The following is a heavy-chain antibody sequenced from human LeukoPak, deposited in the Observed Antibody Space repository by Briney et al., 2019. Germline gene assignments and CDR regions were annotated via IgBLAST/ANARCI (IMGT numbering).Heavy chain of an antibody. CDR1: GYSFTSYW. J-gene: IGHJ6*03. CDR3: ARSHTYYYGSGYDYYYMDV. CDR2: IYPGDSDT. D-gene: IGHD3-10*01. Sequence: GESLKISCKGSGYSFTSYWIGWVRQMPGKGLEWMGIIYPGDSDTRYSPSFQGQVTISADKSISTAYLQWSSLKASNTAMYYCARSHTYYYGSGYDYYYMDVWGKGTTVTVSS. V-gene: IGHV5-51*01.